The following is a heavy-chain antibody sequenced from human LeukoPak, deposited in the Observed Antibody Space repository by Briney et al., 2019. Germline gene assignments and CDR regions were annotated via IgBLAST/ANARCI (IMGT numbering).Heavy chain of an antibody. CDR1: GGTFGSYA. Sequence: SVKVSCTASGGTFGSYAISWVRQAPGQGLEWMGRIIPILGIANYAQKFQGRVTITADKSTSTAYMELSSLRSEDTAVYYCARVYDIFGSGSHSDFWGQGTLVTVSS. D-gene: IGHD3-10*01. CDR2: IIPILGIA. CDR3: ARVYDIFGSGSHSDF. J-gene: IGHJ4*02. V-gene: IGHV1-69*04.